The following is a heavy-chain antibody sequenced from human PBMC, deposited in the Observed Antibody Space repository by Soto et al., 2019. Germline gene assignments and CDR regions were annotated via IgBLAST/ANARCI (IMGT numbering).Heavy chain of an antibody. Sequence: QVQLVQSGAEVKKPGSSVKVSCKAYGGTFSSYAISWVRQAPGQGLEWMGGIIPIFGTANYAQKFRGRVTINADESTSTAYMELSSLRSEDTDVYYCARGAHYCSGGSCYSHRLYYYYGMDVWGKGTTVTVSS. CDR1: GGTFSSYA. CDR2: IIPIFGTA. CDR3: ARGAHYCSGGSCYSHRLYYYYGMDV. D-gene: IGHD2-15*01. V-gene: IGHV1-69*01. J-gene: IGHJ6*04.